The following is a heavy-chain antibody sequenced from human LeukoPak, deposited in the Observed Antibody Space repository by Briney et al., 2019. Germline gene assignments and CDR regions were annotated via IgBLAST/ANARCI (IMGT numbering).Heavy chain of an antibody. CDR1: GFTATTNY. CDR3: AKRLRYFDWLSGGALDY. J-gene: IGHJ4*02. D-gene: IGHD3-9*01. CDR2: ISGSGGST. Sequence: GGSLRLSCAGSGFTATTNYMSWVRQAPGKGLEWVSAISGSGGSTYYADSVKGRFTISRDNSKNTLYLQMNSLRAEDTAVYYCAKRLRYFDWLSGGALDYWGQGTLVTVSS. V-gene: IGHV3-23*01.